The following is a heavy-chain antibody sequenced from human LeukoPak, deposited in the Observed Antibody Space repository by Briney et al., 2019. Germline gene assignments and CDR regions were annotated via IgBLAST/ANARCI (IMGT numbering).Heavy chain of an antibody. CDR3: ARDGREGSFDY. Sequence: KSSETLSLTCTVSGGSISSYYWSWIRQPPGKGLEWIGYIYYSGSTNYNPSLKSRVTISVDTSKNQFSLKLSSVTAADTAVYYCARDGREGSFDYWGQGTLVTVSS. V-gene: IGHV4-59*01. CDR1: GGSISSYY. J-gene: IGHJ4*02. CDR2: IYYSGST.